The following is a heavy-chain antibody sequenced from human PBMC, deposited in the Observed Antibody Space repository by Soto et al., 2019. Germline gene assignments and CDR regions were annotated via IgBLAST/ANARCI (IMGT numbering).Heavy chain of an antibody. Sequence: QVQLVKSGAEVKKPGASVKVSCKASGYTFTTFDINWVRQATGQGLEWMGFMNPNSGNTGYAQKFQGRVTMTWDTSTSTAYMELSTLRSEDTAIYYCARDACTGNSCYPNFWGQGTLVTVSA. CDR1: GYTFTTFD. V-gene: IGHV1-8*01. CDR2: MNPNSGNT. D-gene: IGHD2-8*02. J-gene: IGHJ4*02. CDR3: ARDACTGNSCYPNF.